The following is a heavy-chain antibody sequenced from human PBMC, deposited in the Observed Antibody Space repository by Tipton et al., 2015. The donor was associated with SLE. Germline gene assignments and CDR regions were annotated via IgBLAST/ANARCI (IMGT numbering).Heavy chain of an antibody. J-gene: IGHJ4*02. CDR1: GFTFANYA. V-gene: IGHV3-23*01. Sequence: SLRLSCAASGFTFANYAMSWVRQAPGKGLEWVSAISGSGDGTYYADSVKGHFTISRDNSKNTLYQQMNSLRVEDTAVYYCAKDLNRVATSPSDYWGQGTLVTVSS. D-gene: IGHD5-12*01. CDR2: ISGSGDGT. CDR3: AKDLNRVATSPSDY.